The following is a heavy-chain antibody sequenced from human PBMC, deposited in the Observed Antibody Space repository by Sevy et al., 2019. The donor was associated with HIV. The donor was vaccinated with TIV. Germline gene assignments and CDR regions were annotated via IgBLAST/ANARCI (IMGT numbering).Heavy chain of an antibody. V-gene: IGHV3-23*01. CDR2: ISGSGGST. J-gene: IGHJ4*02. CDR1: GFTFSSYA. Sequence: GGSLRLSCAASGFTFSSYAMSWVRQAPGKGLEWVSAISGSGGSTYYADSVKGRFTISSDNSKNTLYLQMNSLRAEDTAVYYCAKDLGGGSYPFDYWGQGTLVTVSS. D-gene: IGHD1-26*01. CDR3: AKDLGGGSYPFDY.